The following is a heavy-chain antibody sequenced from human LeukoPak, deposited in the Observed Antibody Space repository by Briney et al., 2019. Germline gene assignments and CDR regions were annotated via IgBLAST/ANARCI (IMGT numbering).Heavy chain of an antibody. CDR2: IIEKGNA. Sequence: PSETLSLTCAPYGGSFSSYSWSWTWIRQTPAKALEWIGEIIEKGNANYNPSLKSRVTIDLDTSKNQISLKLTSMTAADTAMYYCARGYYPPRWYFDLWGRGTLVSVS. CDR1: GGSFSSYS. CDR3: ARGYYPPRWYFDL. D-gene: IGHD3-10*01. V-gene: IGHV4-34*01. J-gene: IGHJ2*01.